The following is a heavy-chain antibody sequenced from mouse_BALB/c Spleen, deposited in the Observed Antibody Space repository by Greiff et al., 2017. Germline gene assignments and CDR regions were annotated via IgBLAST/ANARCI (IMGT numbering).Heavy chain of an antibody. CDR2: IDPENGDT. Sequence: EVQLQQSGAELVRSGASVKLSCTASGFNIKDYYMHWVKQRPEQGLEWIGWIDPENGDTEYAPRFQGKATMTADTSSNTAYLQLSRLTSEDTAVDCRNARRPSVDYRGQGTTLTVS. V-gene: IGHV14-4*02. CDR3: NARRPSVDY. CDR1: GFNIKDYY. J-gene: IGHJ2*01. D-gene: IGHD2-12*01.